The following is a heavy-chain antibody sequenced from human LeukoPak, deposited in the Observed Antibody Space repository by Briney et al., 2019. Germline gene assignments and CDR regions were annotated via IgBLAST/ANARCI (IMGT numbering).Heavy chain of an antibody. D-gene: IGHD6-6*01. CDR1: GYTFTSYD. Sequence: ASVKVSCKASGYTFTSYDINWVRQASGQGLEWMGWMNPNSGNTGYAQKFQGRVTITRNTSISTAYMELSSLRSEDTAVYYCARCSSSSSYYYYYMDVWGKGTTVTVSS. V-gene: IGHV1-8*03. CDR2: MNPNSGNT. J-gene: IGHJ6*03. CDR3: ARCSSSSSYYYYYMDV.